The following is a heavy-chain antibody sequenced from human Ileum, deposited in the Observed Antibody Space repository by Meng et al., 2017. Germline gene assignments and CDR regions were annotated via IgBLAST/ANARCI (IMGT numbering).Heavy chain of an antibody. CDR1: GFSFSSYV. Sequence: SCAASGFSFSSYVMHWVRQAPGKGLEWVAVISYDGTTKYHADSVKGRFTISRDNPKNTLYLQMNSLRTEDTATYYCARSFRPRGVTAGLDYWGQGTLVTVSS. D-gene: IGHD2-21*02. CDR2: ISYDGTTK. V-gene: IGHV3-30*01. CDR3: ARSFRPRGVTAGLDY. J-gene: IGHJ4*02.